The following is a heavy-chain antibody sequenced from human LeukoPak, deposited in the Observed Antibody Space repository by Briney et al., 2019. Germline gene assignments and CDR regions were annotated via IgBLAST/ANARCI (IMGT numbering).Heavy chain of an antibody. D-gene: IGHD2-2*01. CDR2: ISYDGSNK. J-gene: IGHJ5*02. Sequence: GRSLRLSCAASGFTFSSYAMHWVRQAPGKGLEWVAAISYDGSNKYYADSVKGRFTISRDNSKNTLYLQMNSLRAEDTAVYYCARVYPGCSGTSCYPWFDPWGQGTLVTVSS. CDR1: GFTFSSYA. CDR3: ARVYPGCSGTSCYPWFDP. V-gene: IGHV3-30-3*01.